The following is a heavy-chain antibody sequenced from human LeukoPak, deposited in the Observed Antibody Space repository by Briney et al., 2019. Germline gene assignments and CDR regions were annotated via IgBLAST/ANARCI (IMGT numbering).Heavy chain of an antibody. J-gene: IGHJ6*02. V-gene: IGHV3-30*02. Sequence: GGSLRLSCAASGFTFSIYGMHWVRQAPGKGLEWVAFIRYDGSNKYYADSVKGRFTISRDNSKNTLYLQMNSLRAEDTAVYYCAKDGYYGSGSYFYYYYYGMDVWGQGTTVTVSS. CDR3: AKDGYYGSGSYFYYYYYGMDV. CDR2: IRYDGSNK. CDR1: GFTFSIYG. D-gene: IGHD3-10*01.